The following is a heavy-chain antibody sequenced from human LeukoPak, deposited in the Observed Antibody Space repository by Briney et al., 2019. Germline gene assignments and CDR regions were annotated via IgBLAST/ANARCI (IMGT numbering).Heavy chain of an antibody. CDR3: ARVVVGATGYYYYYMDV. V-gene: IGHV7-4-1*02. Sequence: ASVKVSCKASGYTFTSYAMNWVRQAPGQGLEWMGWINTNTGNPTYAQGFTGRFVFSLDTSVSTAYLQISSLKAEDTAVYYCARVVVGATGYYYYYMDVWGKGTTVTVSS. CDR2: INTNTGNP. D-gene: IGHD1-26*01. J-gene: IGHJ6*03. CDR1: GYTFTSYA.